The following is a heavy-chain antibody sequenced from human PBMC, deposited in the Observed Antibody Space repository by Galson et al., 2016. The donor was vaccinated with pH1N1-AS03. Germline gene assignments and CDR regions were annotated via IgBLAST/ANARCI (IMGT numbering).Heavy chain of an antibody. CDR3: AKRYGYYFDY. Sequence: GAEVKKPGDSLTISCQASGYIFTSFWIGWVRQMPGKGLEWMGIIYPDDSDTRYSPSFQGQVTISTDKSITTAYLQWTSLKASDTAIYYCAKRYGYYFDYWGQGTPVTVSS. V-gene: IGHV5-51*01. J-gene: IGHJ4*02. CDR1: GYIFTSFW. CDR2: IYPDDSDT. D-gene: IGHD2-15*01.